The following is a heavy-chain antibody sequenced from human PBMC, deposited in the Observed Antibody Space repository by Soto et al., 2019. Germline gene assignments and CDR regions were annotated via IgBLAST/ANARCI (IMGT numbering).Heavy chain of an antibody. CDR2: ISYDGSNK. V-gene: IGHV3-30*18. CDR3: AKDQEPEGEFDY. CDR1: GFTFSSYG. J-gene: IGHJ4*02. Sequence: GGSLRLSCAASGFTFSSYGMHWVRQAPGKGLEWVAVISYDGSNKYYADSVKGRFTISRDNSKNTLYLQMNSLRAEDTAVYYCAKDQEPEGEFDYWGQGTLVTVSS. D-gene: IGHD1-1*01.